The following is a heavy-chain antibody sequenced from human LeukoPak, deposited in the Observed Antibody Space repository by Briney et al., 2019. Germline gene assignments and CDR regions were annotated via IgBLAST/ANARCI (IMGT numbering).Heavy chain of an antibody. CDR1: GGSISSYY. J-gene: IGHJ6*03. Sequence: SETLSLTCTVSGGSISSYYWSWIRQPPGKGLEWIGYIYYSGSTNYNPSLKSRVTISVDTSKNQFSLKLSSVTAADTAVYYCASTRGAAGYYYYYMDVWAKGTTVTVSS. D-gene: IGHD6-13*01. CDR2: IYYSGST. V-gene: IGHV4-59*08. CDR3: ASTRGAAGYYYYYMDV.